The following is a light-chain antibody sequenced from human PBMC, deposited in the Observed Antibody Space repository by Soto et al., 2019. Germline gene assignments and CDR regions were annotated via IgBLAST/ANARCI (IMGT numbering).Light chain of an antibody. CDR3: QQTNSLPLY. CDR1: QGVGGW. V-gene: IGKV1-12*01. J-gene: IGKJ3*01. CDR2: ATS. Sequence: IQMTQSPSSVSASVGDRVTMTCRASQGVGGWLAWYQQKPGKVPKLLIYATSSLHSGVPSRFSGSGSGTDFTLSISSLQPEDFATYYCQQTNSLPLYLGPGTKVDIK.